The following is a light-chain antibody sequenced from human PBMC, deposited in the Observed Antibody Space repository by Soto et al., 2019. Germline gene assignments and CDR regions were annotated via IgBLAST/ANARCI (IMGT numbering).Light chain of an antibody. J-gene: IGLJ1*01. CDR3: AAWDDSLNGYV. V-gene: IGLV1-44*01. CDR2: NNN. CDR1: SSNIGTIA. Sequence: QSVLTQPPSASGTPGQRVTISCSGGSSNIGTIAVNWYQQLPGTAPKLLIYNNNQRPSGVPDRFSGSKSGTSASLAISGLQSEDEADYYCAAWDDSLNGYVFGTGTKLTVL.